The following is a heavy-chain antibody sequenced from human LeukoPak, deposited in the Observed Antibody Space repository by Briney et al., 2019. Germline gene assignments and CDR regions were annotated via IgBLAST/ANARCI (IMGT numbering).Heavy chain of an antibody. CDR3: ASHYDILTGYIDY. J-gene: IGHJ4*02. D-gene: IGHD3-9*01. Sequence: GGSLRLSCAASGFTFSSYAMSWVRQAPGKGLEWVSAISGSGGSTYYADSVKGRFTISRDNSKNTLYLKMNSLRAEDTAVYYCASHYDILTGYIDYWGQGTLVTVSS. V-gene: IGHV3-23*01. CDR2: ISGSGGST. CDR1: GFTFSSYA.